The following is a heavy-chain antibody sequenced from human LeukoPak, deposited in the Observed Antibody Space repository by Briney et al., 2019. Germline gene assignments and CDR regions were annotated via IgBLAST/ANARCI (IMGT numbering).Heavy chain of an antibody. D-gene: IGHD6-25*01. CDR2: IYTSGST. V-gene: IGHV4-61*02. J-gene: IGHJ4*01. CDR3: AKSGGYGLIDY. Sequence: PSETLSLTCTVSGDSISSGSYYWSWIRQPAGKGLEYIGRIYTSGSTNYNPSLKSRVSISVDTSKNQVSLKMSSVTAADTAVYYCAKSGGYGLIDYWGQGTLVTVSS. CDR1: GDSISSGSYY.